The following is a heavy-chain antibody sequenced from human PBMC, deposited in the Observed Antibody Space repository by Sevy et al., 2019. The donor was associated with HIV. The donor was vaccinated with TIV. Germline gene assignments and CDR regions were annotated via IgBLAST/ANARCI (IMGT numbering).Heavy chain of an antibody. D-gene: IGHD3-22*01. CDR1: GYTFTSYW. CDR2: IDPSDSYT. J-gene: IGHJ5*02. Sequence: GESLKLSCKGSGYTFTSYWISWVRQMPGKGLEWMGRIDPSDSYTHYNPSFQGHVTISVDKSINTAYLQWSSLKASDTAMYYCARTGDSSGRDNCFDPWGQGTLVTVSS. CDR3: ARTGDSSGRDNCFDP. V-gene: IGHV5-10-1*01.